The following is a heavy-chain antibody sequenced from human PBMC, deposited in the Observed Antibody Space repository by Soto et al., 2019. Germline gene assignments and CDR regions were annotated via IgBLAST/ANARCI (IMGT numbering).Heavy chain of an antibody. J-gene: IGHJ4*02. Sequence: SETLSLTCTVSGGSISSGDYYWSWIRQPPGKGLEWIGYIYYSGSTYYNPSLKSRVTISVDTSKNQFSLKLSSVTAADTAVYYCARTPRIAAAGLYYFDYWGQGTLGTVSS. D-gene: IGHD6-13*01. CDR3: ARTPRIAAAGLYYFDY. V-gene: IGHV4-30-4*01. CDR2: IYYSGST. CDR1: GGSISSGDYY.